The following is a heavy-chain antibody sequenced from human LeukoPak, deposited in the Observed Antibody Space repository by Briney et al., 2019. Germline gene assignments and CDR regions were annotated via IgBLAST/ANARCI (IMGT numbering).Heavy chain of an antibody. CDR1: GFTFSSYW. D-gene: IGHD3-22*01. J-gene: IGHJ4*02. CDR2: IKQDESEK. Sequence: GGSLRLSCAASGFTFSSYWMTWARQAPGKGLEWVANIKQDESEKYYGDSVRGRFTISRDNAQNSLYLQMNSLRAEDTAVYYCARDNGYFSVDYWGQGTLVTVSS. CDR3: ARDNGYFSVDY. V-gene: IGHV3-7*01.